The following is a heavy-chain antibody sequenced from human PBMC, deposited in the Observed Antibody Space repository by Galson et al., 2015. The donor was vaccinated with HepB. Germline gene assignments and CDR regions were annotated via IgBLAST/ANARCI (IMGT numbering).Heavy chain of an antibody. D-gene: IGHD3-3*01. Sequence: SLRLSCAASGFTFSSYSMNWVRQAPGKGLEWVSSISSSSSYIYYAGSVKGRFTISRDNAKNSLYLQMNSLRAEDTAVYYCARGKAYYDFWSGYYRYYYYMDVWGKGTTVTVSS. CDR3: ARGKAYYDFWSGYYRYYYYMDV. CDR1: GFTFSSYS. J-gene: IGHJ6*03. CDR2: ISSSSSYI. V-gene: IGHV3-21*01.